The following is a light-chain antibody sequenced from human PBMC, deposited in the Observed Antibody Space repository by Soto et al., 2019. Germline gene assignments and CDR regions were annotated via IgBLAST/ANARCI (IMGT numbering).Light chain of an antibody. CDR1: QSVTTY. Sequence: ETVLTQSPATLSLSPGERATLSCRASQSVTTYLAWYQQKPGQAPRLLIYDASNRATGIPARFSGSGSGTDFTLTISSLEPEDFAVYYCHQRYNWPQTFGQGTKVEI. CDR2: DAS. CDR3: HQRYNWPQT. J-gene: IGKJ1*01. V-gene: IGKV3-11*01.